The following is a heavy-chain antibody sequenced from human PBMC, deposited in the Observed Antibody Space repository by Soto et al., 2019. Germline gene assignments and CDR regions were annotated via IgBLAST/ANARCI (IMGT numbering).Heavy chain of an antibody. V-gene: IGHV1-69*02. J-gene: IGHJ1*01. CDR1: GGTFSSYT. D-gene: IGHD4-17*01. CDR2: IIPILGIA. CDR3: ALTTPAEYFQH. Sequence: QVQLVQSGAEVKKPGSSVKVSCKASGGTFSSYTISWVRQAPGQGPEWMGRIIPILGIANYAQKFQGRVTITADKSTSTAYMELSSLRSEDTAVYYCALTTPAEYFQHWGQGTLVTVSS.